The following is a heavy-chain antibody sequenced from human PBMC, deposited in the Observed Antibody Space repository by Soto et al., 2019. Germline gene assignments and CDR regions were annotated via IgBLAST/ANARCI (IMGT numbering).Heavy chain of an antibody. V-gene: IGHV1-18*01. CDR2: ISTYNGNT. CDR3: ARAPSDYYDNSANYFLDY. CDR1: GYTFITYG. Sequence: QVPLVQSGAEVKKPGASVKVSCKASGYTFITYGVSWVRQAPGQGLDWLGWISTYNGNTRYAERLQGIVTMTTDTTTNTAYMEPRNLRSDDTAVYYCARAPSDYYDNSANYFLDYWGQGTLVTVSS. J-gene: IGHJ4*02. D-gene: IGHD3-22*01.